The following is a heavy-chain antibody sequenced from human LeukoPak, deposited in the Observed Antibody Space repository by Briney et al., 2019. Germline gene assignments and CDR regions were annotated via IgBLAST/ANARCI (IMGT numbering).Heavy chain of an antibody. J-gene: IGHJ4*02. CDR3: ATSLDAPGNY. Sequence: GGSLRLSCVVSGFTFSTSWMSWVRQAPGKGLEWLANIRKDGGATYYVDSVKGRFTISRDNAENSLHLQMNSLRAEDTAVYYCATSLDAPGNYWGQGILVTASS. CDR1: GFTFSTSW. D-gene: IGHD6-13*01. V-gene: IGHV3-7*01. CDR2: IRKDGGAT.